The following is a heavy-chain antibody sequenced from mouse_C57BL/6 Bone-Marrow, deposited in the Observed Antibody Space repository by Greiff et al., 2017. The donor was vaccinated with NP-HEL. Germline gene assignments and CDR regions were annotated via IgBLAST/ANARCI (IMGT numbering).Heavy chain of an antibody. Sequence: QVQLQQSGAELARPGASVKLSCKASGYTFTSYGISWVKQRTGQGLEWIGEIYPRSGNTYYNEKFKGKATLTADKSSSTAYMELRSLTSEDSAVYFCARRIVLMVYFRYAMDYWGQGTSVTVSS. D-gene: IGHD2-1*01. CDR3: ARRIVLMVYFRYAMDY. CDR2: IYPRSGNT. CDR1: GYTFTSYG. J-gene: IGHJ4*01. V-gene: IGHV1-81*01.